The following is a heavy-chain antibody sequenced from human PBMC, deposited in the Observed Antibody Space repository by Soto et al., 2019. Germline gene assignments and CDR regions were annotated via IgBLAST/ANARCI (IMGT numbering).Heavy chain of an antibody. CDR2: IWYDGSNK. CDR1: GFTFSSYG. V-gene: IGHV3-33*01. D-gene: IGHD1-26*01. CDR3: ARDEETVVGATVFDY. Sequence: HPGGSLRLSCAASGFTFSSYGMHWVRQAPGKGLEWVAVIWYDGSNKYYADSVKGRFTISRDNSKNTLYLQMNSLRAEDTAVYYCARDEETVVGATVFDYWGQGTLVTVSS. J-gene: IGHJ4*02.